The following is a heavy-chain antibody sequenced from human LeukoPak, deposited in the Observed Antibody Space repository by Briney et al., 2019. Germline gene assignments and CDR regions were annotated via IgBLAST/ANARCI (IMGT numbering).Heavy chain of an antibody. J-gene: IGHJ4*02. D-gene: IGHD3-3*01. CDR3: ARDRDDFWSGYYPPHTGNDY. CDR1: GYTFTSYD. V-gene: IGHV1-8*01. Sequence: GASVKVSCKASGYTFTSYDINWVRQATGQGLEWMGWMNPNSGNTGYAQKFQGRVTMTRNTSISTAYMELSRLRSGDTAVYYCARDRDDFWSGYYPPHTGNDYWGQGTLVTVSS. CDR2: MNPNSGNT.